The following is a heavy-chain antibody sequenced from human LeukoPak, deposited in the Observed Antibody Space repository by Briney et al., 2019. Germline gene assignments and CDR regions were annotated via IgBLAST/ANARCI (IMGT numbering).Heavy chain of an antibody. CDR2: ISWNSGSI. D-gene: IGHD3-16*01. Sequence: PGRSLRLSCAASGFTFDDYAMHWVRQAPGKGLEWVSGISWNSGSIGYADSVKGRFTISRDNAKNSLYLQMNSLRAEDTALYYCAKDIGRGSVLRQPFDYWGQGTLVSVSS. CDR3: AKDIGRGSVLRQPFDY. CDR1: GFTFDDYA. J-gene: IGHJ4*02. V-gene: IGHV3-9*01.